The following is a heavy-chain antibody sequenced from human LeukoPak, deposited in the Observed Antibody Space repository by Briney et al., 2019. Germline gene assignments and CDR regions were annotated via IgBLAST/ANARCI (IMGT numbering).Heavy chain of an antibody. CDR1: GGSISGYY. Sequence: SETLSLTCTVAGGSISGYYWSWIRQPPGKGLEWIGYIYYSGSTNYNPSLKSRVTISVDTSKNKFSLKMSSVTAPNTAVYYWARDNNWEYQLLRVFAIWGQGTMVTVSS. CDR2: IYYSGST. CDR3: ARDNNWEYQLLRVFAI. D-gene: IGHD2-2*01. J-gene: IGHJ3*02. V-gene: IGHV4-59*12.